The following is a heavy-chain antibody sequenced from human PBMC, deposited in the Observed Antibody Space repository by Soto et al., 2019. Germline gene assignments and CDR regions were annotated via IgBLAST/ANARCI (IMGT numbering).Heavy chain of an antibody. Sequence: GESLKISCKGSGYSFTNYYIAWVRQMPGKGLELMGITYPGDSETRYSPSFQGQVTFSADNSINTAYLQWSSLKASDTAIYYCATASGDFWSGYRMDVWGQGTTVTVSS. CDR3: ATASGDFWSGYRMDV. CDR2: TYPGDSET. CDR1: GYSFTNYY. V-gene: IGHV5-51*01. D-gene: IGHD3-3*01. J-gene: IGHJ6*02.